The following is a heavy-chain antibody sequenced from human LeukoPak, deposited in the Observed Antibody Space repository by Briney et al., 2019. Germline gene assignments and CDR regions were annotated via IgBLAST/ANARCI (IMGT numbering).Heavy chain of an antibody. D-gene: IGHD4-17*01. J-gene: IGHJ6*03. V-gene: IGHV4-34*01. Sequence: SETLSLTCAVYGGSFSGYYWSWIRQPPGKGLEWIGEINHSGSTNYNPSLKSRVTISVDTSKNQFSLKLSSVTAADTAVYYCARGPTVTIYYYYYYMDVWGKGTAVTVSS. CDR1: GGSFSGYY. CDR2: INHSGST. CDR3: ARGPTVTIYYYYYYMDV.